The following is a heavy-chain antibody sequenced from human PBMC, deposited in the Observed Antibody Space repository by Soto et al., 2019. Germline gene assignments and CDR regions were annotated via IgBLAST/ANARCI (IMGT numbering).Heavy chain of an antibody. Sequence: QVQLVQSGAEVKKPGASVKVSCKASGYTFTGYYMHWVRQAPGQGLEWMGWINPNSGGTNYAQKFQGRVTMTRDTSMSTAYMELSRLRSDDTAVYYCARESASGYAYGSFDPWGQGTLVTVSS. CDR2: INPNSGGT. J-gene: IGHJ5*02. V-gene: IGHV1-2*02. D-gene: IGHD5-12*01. CDR1: GYTFTGYY. CDR3: ARESASGYAYGSFDP.